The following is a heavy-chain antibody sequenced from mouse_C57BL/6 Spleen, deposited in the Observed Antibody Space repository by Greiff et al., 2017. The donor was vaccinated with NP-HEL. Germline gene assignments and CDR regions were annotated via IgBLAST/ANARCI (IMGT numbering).Heavy chain of an antibody. D-gene: IGHD1-1*01. CDR3: ARSPVGLHYYAMDY. V-gene: IGHV1-64*01. J-gene: IGHJ4*01. Sequence: QVQLQQPGAELVKPGASVKLSCKASGYTFTSYWMHWVKQRPGQGLEWIGMIHPNSGSTNYNEKFKSNATLTVDKSSSTAYIQLSSLTSEDSAVYYCARSPVGLHYYAMDYWGQGTSVTVSS. CDR1: GYTFTSYW. CDR2: IHPNSGST.